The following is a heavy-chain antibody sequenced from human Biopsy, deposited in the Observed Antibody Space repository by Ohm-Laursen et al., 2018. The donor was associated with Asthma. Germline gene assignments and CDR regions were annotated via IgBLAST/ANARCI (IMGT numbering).Heavy chain of an antibody. CDR3: ARGQKSAGDRWFDP. D-gene: IGHD6-13*01. V-gene: IGHV1-2*06. Sequence: GASVKVSCKASGYPFIGYPIHWMRQAPGQGLEWMGRINPNSGATNYAQKFQGRVTMTKDTSISTAYMEVSRLRSDDTAVYDCARGQKSAGDRWFDPWGQGTLVTVSS. CDR1: GYPFIGYP. J-gene: IGHJ5*02. CDR2: INPNSGAT.